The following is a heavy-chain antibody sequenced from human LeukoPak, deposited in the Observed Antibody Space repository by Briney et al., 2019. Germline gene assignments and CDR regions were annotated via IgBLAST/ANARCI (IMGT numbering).Heavy chain of an antibody. Sequence: PGESLRLSCAASGFTFSSYEMNWVRQAPGKGLEWVSYISSSGSTIYYADSVKGRFTISRDNAKNSLYLQMNNLRVEDTAVYYCARDGSLPDYWGQGTLVTVSS. CDR2: ISSSGSTI. V-gene: IGHV3-48*03. CDR3: ARDGSLPDY. CDR1: GFTFSSYE. J-gene: IGHJ4*02.